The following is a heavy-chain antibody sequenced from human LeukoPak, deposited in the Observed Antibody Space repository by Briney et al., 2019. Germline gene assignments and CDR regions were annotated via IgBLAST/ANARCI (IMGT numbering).Heavy chain of an antibody. CDR3: ARGIGDSSGWFDY. CDR2: IYYSGST. V-gene: IGHV4-61*05. Sequence: SETLSLTCTVSGGSISSSSYYWGWIRQPPGKGLEWIGYIYYSGSTNYNPSLKSRVTISVDTSKNQFSLKLSSVTAADTAVYYCARGIGDSSGWFDYWGQGTLVTVSS. J-gene: IGHJ4*02. D-gene: IGHD6-19*01. CDR1: GGSISSSSYY.